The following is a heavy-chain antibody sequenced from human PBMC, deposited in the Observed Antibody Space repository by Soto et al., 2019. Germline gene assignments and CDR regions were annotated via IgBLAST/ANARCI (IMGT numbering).Heavy chain of an antibody. J-gene: IGHJ4*02. CDR3: AGDPPDDSVTSYSNMGFGN. CDR1: GFTFSSYS. CDR2: ISSSSSTI. D-gene: IGHD3-9*01. Sequence: GGSLRLSCAASGFTFSSYSMNWVRQAPGKGQEWVSYISSSSSTIYYADSVKGRFTISRDNAKNSLYLQMNSLRAEDTAVYYCAGDPPDDSVTSYSNMGFGNWGKESMVTIAS. V-gene: IGHV3-48*01.